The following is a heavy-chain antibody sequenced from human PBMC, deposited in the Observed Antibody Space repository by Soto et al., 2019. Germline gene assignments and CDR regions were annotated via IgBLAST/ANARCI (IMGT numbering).Heavy chain of an antibody. CDR3: AGTVGAAYYFDF. J-gene: IGHJ4*02. CDR2: IYTSGST. CDR1: GDSMSKYY. V-gene: IGHV4-4*07. D-gene: IGHD1-26*01. Sequence: PSETLSLTCTVSGDSMSKYYWSWIRQPAGKGLEWIGRIYTSGSTNYNPSLKSRVNMSIDTSNNHFSLNLKSVTAADAAVYYCAGTVGAAYYFDFWGQGALVTVSS.